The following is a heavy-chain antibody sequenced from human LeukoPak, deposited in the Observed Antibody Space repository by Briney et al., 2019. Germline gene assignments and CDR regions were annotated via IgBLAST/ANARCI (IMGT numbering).Heavy chain of an antibody. V-gene: IGHV3-23*01. D-gene: IGHD3-9*01. CDR2: ISGSGGST. Sequence: GGSLRLSCVASGFTFSSYAMSWVRQAPGKGLEWVSAISGSGGSTYYADSVKGRFTISRDNSKNTLYLQMNSLRAEDTAVYYCATSLRYFDWDFDYWGQGTLVTVSS. CDR1: GFTFSSYA. J-gene: IGHJ4*02. CDR3: ATSLRYFDWDFDY.